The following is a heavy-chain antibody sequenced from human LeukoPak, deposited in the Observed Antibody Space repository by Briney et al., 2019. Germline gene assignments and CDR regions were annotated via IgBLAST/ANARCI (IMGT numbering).Heavy chain of an antibody. CDR2: IYTSGST. Sequence: SQTLSLTCTVSGGSISSGSYYWSWIRQPAGKGLEWIGRIYTSGSTNYNPSLKSRVTISVDPSKNQFSLKLSSVTAADTAVYYCARLGYCSGGSCYSAFDIWGQGTMVTVSS. V-gene: IGHV4-61*02. CDR3: ARLGYCSGGSCYSAFDI. J-gene: IGHJ3*02. CDR1: GGSISSGSYY. D-gene: IGHD2-15*01.